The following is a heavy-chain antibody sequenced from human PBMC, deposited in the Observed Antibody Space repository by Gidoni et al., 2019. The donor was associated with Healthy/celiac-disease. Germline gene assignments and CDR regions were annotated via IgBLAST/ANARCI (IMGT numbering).Heavy chain of an antibody. CDR2: IYPGDSDT. Sequence: EVQLVQSGAEVKKPGESLKISCKGSGYSFTSYWIGWVRQMPGKGLEWMGIIYPGDSDTRYSPSFQGQVTISADKSISTAYLQWSSLKASDTAMYYCARLYDYVWGIPFYFDYWGQGTLVTVSS. J-gene: IGHJ4*02. V-gene: IGHV5-51*01. CDR1: GYSFTSYW. CDR3: ARLYDYVWGIPFYFDY. D-gene: IGHD3-16*01.